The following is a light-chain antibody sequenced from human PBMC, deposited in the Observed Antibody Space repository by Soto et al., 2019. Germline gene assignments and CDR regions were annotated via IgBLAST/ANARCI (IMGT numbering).Light chain of an antibody. V-gene: IGKV1-27*01. CDR1: QDISDD. Sequence: DFQMTQSPSYLSASIGDRVTVSCRAGQDISDDVAWGQQKPGKPPKLLIYSSSTLYSGVPSRFSGSGSGTNFTLTIGSVQPEDFATYYCQKLVSSPWTFGQGTKVDIK. CDR2: SSS. J-gene: IGKJ1*01. CDR3: QKLVSSPWT.